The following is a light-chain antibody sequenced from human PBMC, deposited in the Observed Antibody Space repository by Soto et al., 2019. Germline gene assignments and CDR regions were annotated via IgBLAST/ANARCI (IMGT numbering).Light chain of an antibody. CDR2: SNN. J-gene: IGLJ1*01. Sequence: QAVVPQPPSVSGAPGQTVTISCTGSSSNIGARVDVHWYHHLPGTAPKLLIYSNNIRPSGVPDRFSGSKSGSSASLAISGLQPEDEGDYYCQSYDSSLSGSYVFGTGTKLTVL. CDR3: QSYDSSLSGSYV. V-gene: IGLV1-40*01. CDR1: SSNIGARVD.